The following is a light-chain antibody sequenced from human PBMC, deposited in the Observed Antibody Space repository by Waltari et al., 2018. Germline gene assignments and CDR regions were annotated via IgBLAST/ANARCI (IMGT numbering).Light chain of an antibody. CDR3: TSYASRSTLV. CDR2: EVR. CDR1: SSDVGDYNY. V-gene: IGLV2-14*01. J-gene: IGLJ3*02. Sequence: QSALTQPASVSGSPGQSITLSCTGTSSDVGDYNYVSWYQQHPGKAPKLMIYEVRNRPSGVSNRFSGSKSGNTASLTISGLQAEDEADYYCTSYASRSTLVFGGGTKLTVL.